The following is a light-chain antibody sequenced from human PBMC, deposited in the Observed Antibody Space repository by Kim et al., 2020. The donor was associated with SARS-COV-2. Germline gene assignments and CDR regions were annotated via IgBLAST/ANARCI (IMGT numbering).Light chain of an antibody. Sequence: VAPGKPARITCVGNNIGSKSVHWYRQKTGQAPVVVMCFDSDRPSGIPERFSGSNSGNTATLTISGVEAGDEADYYCQVWDTSSDHHYVFGTGTKVTV. CDR2: FDS. J-gene: IGLJ1*01. CDR1: NIGSKS. CDR3: QVWDTSSDHHYV. V-gene: IGLV3-21*04.